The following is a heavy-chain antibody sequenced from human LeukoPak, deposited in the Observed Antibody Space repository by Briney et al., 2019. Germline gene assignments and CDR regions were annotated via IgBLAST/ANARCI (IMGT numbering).Heavy chain of an antibody. CDR3: VSRASLDIVVVVAGAHNDAFDI. J-gene: IGHJ3*02. CDR2: IIPIFGTA. V-gene: IGHV1-69*13. D-gene: IGHD2-15*01. Sequence: SVKVSCKASGGTFSSYAISWVRQAPGQGLEWMGGIIPIFGTANYAQKFQGRVTITADESTSTAYMELSSLRSEDTAVYYCVSRASLDIVVVVAGAHNDAFDIWGQGTMVTVSS. CDR1: GGTFSSYA.